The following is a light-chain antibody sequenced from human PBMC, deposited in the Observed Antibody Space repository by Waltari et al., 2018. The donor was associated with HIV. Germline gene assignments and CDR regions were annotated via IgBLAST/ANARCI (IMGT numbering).Light chain of an antibody. J-gene: IGKJ2*01. CDR2: WAS. CDR1: QSVFYTSDNKNF. CDR3: QQFYLAPFT. Sequence: DIVVTQSPDSLTVSLGERASINCKTSQSVFYTSDNKNFLAWYHQKPGQPPKLRFYWASTRESGVPDRFSGSGSGTDFTLTISSLQAEDVATYYCQQFYLAPFTFGQGTSLDIK. V-gene: IGKV4-1*01.